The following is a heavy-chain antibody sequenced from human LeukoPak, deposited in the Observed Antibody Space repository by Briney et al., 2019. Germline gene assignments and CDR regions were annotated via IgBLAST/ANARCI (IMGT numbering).Heavy chain of an antibody. CDR2: ISYSGNT. Sequence: SETLSLTCTVSGGSISNYYWSWIRQPPGKGLEWIGYISYSGNTNYNPSLKSRVTISVDTSKNQFSLKLSSVTAADTAVYYCARVFGVIIGSYYMDVWGKGTTVTVSS. J-gene: IGHJ6*03. CDR1: GGSISNYY. V-gene: IGHV4-59*01. CDR3: ARVFGVIIGSYYMDV. D-gene: IGHD3-3*01.